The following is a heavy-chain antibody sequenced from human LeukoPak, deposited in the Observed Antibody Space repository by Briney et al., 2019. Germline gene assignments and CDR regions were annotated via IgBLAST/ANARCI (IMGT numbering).Heavy chain of an antibody. D-gene: IGHD2-2*01. CDR3: ARVYQLLCQGNYYYSMHV. J-gene: IGHJ6*03. CDR2: IFYSRST. V-gene: IGHV4-59*11. Sequence: SETLSLPCSVSGGSISSHYWSWIRHPPGEGLEWIAYIFYSRSTNYNPSLKSRVTISVDTSNNQFSLKLTSVPAADTAVYYCARVYQLLCQGNYYYSMHVWGKGTTVTVS. CDR1: GGSISSHY.